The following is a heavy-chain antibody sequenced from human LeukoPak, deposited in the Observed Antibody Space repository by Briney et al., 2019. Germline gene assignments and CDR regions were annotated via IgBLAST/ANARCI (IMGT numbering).Heavy chain of an antibody. D-gene: IGHD4-23*01. CDR2: IYGGGST. J-gene: IGHJ6*02. Sequence: GGSLRLSCAASGFTVSSNYMSWVRQAPGKGLEWVSVIYGGGSTYYADSVKGRFTISRDNSKNTLYLQMNSLRAEDTAVYYCARDQLYGGNSGYYYYYGMDVWGQGTTVTVSS. CDR3: ARDQLYGGNSGYYYYYGMDV. V-gene: IGHV3-66*02. CDR1: GFTVSSNY.